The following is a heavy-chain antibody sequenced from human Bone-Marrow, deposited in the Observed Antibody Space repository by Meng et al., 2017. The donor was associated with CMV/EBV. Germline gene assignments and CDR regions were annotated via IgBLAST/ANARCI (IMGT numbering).Heavy chain of an antibody. D-gene: IGHD2-2*01. J-gene: IGHJ4*02. CDR3: ARERFCSSGSCYGIFDY. CDR1: GGNFNGYT. Sequence: SVKVSCKASGGNFNGYTISWVRQAPGQGLEWMGRILPVLDITNYAQKFQGRVTITADKSTSTAYMELRSLRSEDTAVYYCARERFCSSGSCYGIFDYWGQGTLVTVSS. V-gene: IGHV1-69*04. CDR2: ILPVLDIT.